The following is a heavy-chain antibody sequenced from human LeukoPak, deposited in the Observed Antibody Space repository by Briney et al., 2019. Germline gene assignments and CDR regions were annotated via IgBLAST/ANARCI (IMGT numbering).Heavy chain of an antibody. CDR3: AREGYSSRPFDP. CDR2: IYYSGST. CDR1: GGSISSGGYY. J-gene: IGHJ5*02. D-gene: IGHD6-13*01. V-gene: IGHV4-31*03. Sequence: SETLSLTCTVSGGSISSGGYYWSWIRQHPGKGLEWIGYIYYSGSTYYNPSLKSRVTISVDTSKNQFSLKLSSVTAADTAVYYCAREGYSSRPFDPWGQGTLVTVSS.